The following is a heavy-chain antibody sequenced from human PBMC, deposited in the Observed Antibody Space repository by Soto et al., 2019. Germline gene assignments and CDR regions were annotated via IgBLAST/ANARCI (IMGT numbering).Heavy chain of an antibody. CDR2: IIPILGIA. D-gene: IGHD6-19*01. V-gene: IGHV1-69*08. J-gene: IGHJ6*03. Sequence: QVQLVQSGAEVKKPGSSVKVSCKASGGTFSSYTISWVRQAPGQGREWMGRIIPILGIANYAQKFQGRVTITADKSTSTAYMELSSLRSEDTAVYYCAREPAVAGYYYYYMDVWGKGTTVTVSS. CDR1: GGTFSSYT. CDR3: AREPAVAGYYYYYMDV.